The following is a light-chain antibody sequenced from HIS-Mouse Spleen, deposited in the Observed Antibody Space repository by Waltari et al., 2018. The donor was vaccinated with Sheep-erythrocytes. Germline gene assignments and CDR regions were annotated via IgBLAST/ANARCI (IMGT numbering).Light chain of an antibody. Sequence: SYELTQPPSVSVSPGQTARITCSGDALPKKYAYWYQRKSGQAPVLVIYEDSKRPSGIPERFSGSSSWTRASLTISGAQVEDDADYYCYSTDSSGNHWVFGGGTKLTVL. V-gene: IGLV3-10*01. CDR2: EDS. J-gene: IGLJ3*02. CDR3: YSTDSSGNHWV. CDR1: ALPKKY.